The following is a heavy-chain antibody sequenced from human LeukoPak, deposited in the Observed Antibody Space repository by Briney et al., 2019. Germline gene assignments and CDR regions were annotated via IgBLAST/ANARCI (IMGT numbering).Heavy chain of an antibody. J-gene: IGHJ2*01. D-gene: IGHD3-10*01. CDR2: INPNSGGT. V-gene: IGHV1-2*02. Sequence: GASVKVSCKASGYTFTGYYMHWVRQAPGQGLEWMGCINPNSGGTNYAHKFQGRVSMTRDTSSSTAYMELSRLRSDDTAVYYCARGSRALWFGELSYWYFDLWGRGTLVTVSS. CDR1: GYTFTGYY. CDR3: ARGSRALWFGELSYWYFDL.